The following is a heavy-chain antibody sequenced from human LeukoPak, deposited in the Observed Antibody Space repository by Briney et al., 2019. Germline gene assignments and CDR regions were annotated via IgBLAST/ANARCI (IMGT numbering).Heavy chain of an antibody. CDR1: GFTFSSYG. CDR2: IWYDGSNK. CDR3: AREPNAFDI. V-gene: IGHV3-33*01. J-gene: IGHJ3*02. Sequence: GGSLRLFCAASGFTFSSYGVHWVRQAPGKGLEWVAVIWYDGSNKYYADSVKGRFTISRDNSKNTLYLQMNSLRAEDTAVYYCAREPNAFDIWGQGTMVTVSS.